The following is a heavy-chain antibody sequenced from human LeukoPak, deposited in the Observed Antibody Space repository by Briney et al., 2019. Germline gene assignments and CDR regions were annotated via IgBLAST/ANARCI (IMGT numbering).Heavy chain of an antibody. J-gene: IGHJ6*02. Sequence: PSETLSLTCTVSGASISGSRYYWGWIRQPPGKGLEWIGTIYYSGTTYYNPSLKSRVTISVDTSKNQFYLKLSSVTAADTAVYYCARTVSGDYYGMDVWGQGTTVTVSS. D-gene: IGHD1-26*01. CDR3: ARTVSGDYYGMDV. CDR1: GASISGSRYY. CDR2: IYYSGTT. V-gene: IGHV4-39*01.